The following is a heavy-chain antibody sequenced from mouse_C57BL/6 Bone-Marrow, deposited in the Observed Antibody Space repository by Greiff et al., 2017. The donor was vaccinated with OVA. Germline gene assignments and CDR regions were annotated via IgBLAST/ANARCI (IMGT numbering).Heavy chain of an antibody. D-gene: IGHD1-1*01. J-gene: IGHJ2*01. CDR1: GYTFTSYW. CDR2: IHPNSGST. V-gene: IGHV1-64*01. Sequence: VQLQQPGAELVKPGASVKLSCTASGYTFTSYWMHWVKQRPGQGLEWIGMIHPNSGSTNYNEKFKSKATLTVDKSSSTAYMQLSSLTSEDSAVYYCEQFITTVVAHFDYWGQGTTLTVSS. CDR3: EQFITTVVAHFDY.